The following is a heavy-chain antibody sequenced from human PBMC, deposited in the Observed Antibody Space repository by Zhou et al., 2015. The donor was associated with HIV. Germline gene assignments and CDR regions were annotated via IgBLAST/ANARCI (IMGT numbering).Heavy chain of an antibody. CDR2: IIPIFGTA. CDR3: ARAGGLTTVRYYYYYYYMDV. CDR1: GGTFSSYA. Sequence: QVQLVQSGAEVKKPGSSVKVSCKASGGTFSSYAISWVRQAPGQGLEWMGGIIPIFGTANYAQKFQGRVTITADESTSTAYMELSSLRSEDTAVYYCARAGGLTTVRYYYYYYYMDVWGKGTTVTVSS. J-gene: IGHJ6*03. D-gene: IGHD4-17*01. V-gene: IGHV1-69*01.